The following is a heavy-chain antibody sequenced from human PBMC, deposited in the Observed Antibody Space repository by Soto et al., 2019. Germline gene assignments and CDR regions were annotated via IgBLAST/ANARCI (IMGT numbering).Heavy chain of an antibody. D-gene: IGHD3-22*01. CDR2: IYPGDSDT. CDR3: ARHVIGKRGSSGYFDAVDI. J-gene: IGHJ3*02. CDR1: GYSFTSYW. V-gene: IGHV5-51*01. Sequence: GESLKISCKGSGYSFTSYWIGWVRQMPGKGLEWMGIIYPGDSDTRYSPSFQGQVTISADKSISTAYLQWSSLKASDTAMYYCARHVIGKRGSSGYFDAVDIWGQGTMVTVSS.